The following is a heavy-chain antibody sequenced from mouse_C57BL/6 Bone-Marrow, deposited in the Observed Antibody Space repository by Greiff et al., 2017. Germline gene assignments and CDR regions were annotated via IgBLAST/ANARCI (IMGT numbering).Heavy chain of an antibody. CDR2: IDPNSGGT. J-gene: IGHJ3*01. CDR3: ARSACYSTPWFAY. Sequence: QVQLKQPGAELVKPGASVKLSCKASGYTFTSYWMHWVKQRPGRGLEWIGRIDPNSGGTKYNEKFKSKDTLTVDKPSSPAYMQLSSLTSEDSAVYYCARSACYSTPWFAYWGKGTLVTVSA. V-gene: IGHV1-72*01. D-gene: IGHD2-5*01. CDR1: GYTFTSYW.